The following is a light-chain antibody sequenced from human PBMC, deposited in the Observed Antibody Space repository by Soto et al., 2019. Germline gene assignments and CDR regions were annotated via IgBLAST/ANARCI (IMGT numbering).Light chain of an antibody. CDR2: GNT. Sequence: QSVLTQPPSVSGAPGQRVTISCTGSSSNIGAGYDVHWYQHLPGTAPKLLIYGNTNRPSGVPDRVSGSKSGTSASLAITGLQAEDEADYYCQSYDSSLSAVVFGGGTKLTVL. CDR1: SSNIGAGYD. V-gene: IGLV1-40*01. CDR3: QSYDSSLSAVV. J-gene: IGLJ2*01.